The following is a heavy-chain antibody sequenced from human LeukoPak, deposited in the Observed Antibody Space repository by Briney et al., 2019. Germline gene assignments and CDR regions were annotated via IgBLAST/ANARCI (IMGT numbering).Heavy chain of an antibody. D-gene: IGHD2-21*01. Sequence: PGGSLRLSCAASGFTFSSYWMHWVRQAPGKGLVWVSRINSDGSSTSYADSVKGRFTISRDNSKNTLYLQMNSLRAEDTAVYYCAKDQGLANMDVWGQGTTVTVSS. CDR3: AKDQGLANMDV. CDR2: INSDGSST. J-gene: IGHJ6*02. CDR1: GFTFSSYW. V-gene: IGHV3-74*01.